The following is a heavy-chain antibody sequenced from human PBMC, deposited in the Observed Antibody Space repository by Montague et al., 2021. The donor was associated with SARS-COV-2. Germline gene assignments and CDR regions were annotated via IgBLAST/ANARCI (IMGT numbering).Heavy chain of an antibody. D-gene: IGHD1-14*01. V-gene: IGHV4-59*12. CDR1: GGSIRSYC. CDR2: IYYTGST. Sequence: SETLSLTCTVSGGSIRSYCWCWVRQPPGKGLEWTGYIYYTGSTNXNPSLKSRVTMSISMSKNQFSLKLNSVTAADTAVYYCARAIGAPGNWFDPWGQGTLVTVSS. J-gene: IGHJ5*02. CDR3: ARAIGAPGNWFDP.